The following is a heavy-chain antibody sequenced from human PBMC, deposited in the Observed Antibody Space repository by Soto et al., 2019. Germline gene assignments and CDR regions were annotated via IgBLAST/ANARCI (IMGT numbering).Heavy chain of an antibody. CDR1: GFTVSSNY. Sequence: PXXSLRLSCAASGFTVSSNYMRWVRQAPGKGLEWVSVIYSGGSTYYADSVKGRFTISRHNSKNTLYLQMNSLRAEDTAVYYCARTSRDYGDPSRGAFDIWGQGTMVTVSS. D-gene: IGHD4-17*01. J-gene: IGHJ3*02. V-gene: IGHV3-53*04. CDR2: IYSGGST. CDR3: ARTSRDYGDPSRGAFDI.